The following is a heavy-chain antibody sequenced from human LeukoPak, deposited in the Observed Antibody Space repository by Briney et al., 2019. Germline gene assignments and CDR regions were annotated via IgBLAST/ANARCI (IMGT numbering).Heavy chain of an antibody. CDR3: ARDRPAGIAAVAPFDF. CDR2: ISAYNGNT. J-gene: IGHJ4*02. D-gene: IGHD6-13*01. Sequence: ASVKVSCKTSGYSFITYGISWVRQAPGQGLGWMGWISAYNGNTNYAQKFQGRVTMTTDTSSNTASMELRSLRSDDTAVYYCARDRPAGIAAVAPFDFWGQGTLVTVSS. CDR1: GYSFITYG. V-gene: IGHV1-18*01.